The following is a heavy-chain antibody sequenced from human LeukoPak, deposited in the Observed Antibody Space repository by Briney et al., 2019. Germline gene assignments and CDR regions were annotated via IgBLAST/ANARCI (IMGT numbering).Heavy chain of an antibody. CDR1: GGTFSSYA. D-gene: IGHD2-15*01. J-gene: IGHJ4*02. CDR2: IIPIFGTA. CDR3: ASPLSGWFGFDY. Sequence: SVKVSCKASGGTFSSYAISWVRQAPGQGLEWMGGIIPIFGTANYARKFQGRVTITADKSTSTAYMELSSLRSEDTAVYYCASPLSGWFGFDYWGQGTLVTVSS. V-gene: IGHV1-69*06.